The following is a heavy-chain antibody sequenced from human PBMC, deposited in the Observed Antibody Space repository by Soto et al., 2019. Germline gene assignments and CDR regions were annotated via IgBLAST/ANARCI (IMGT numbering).Heavy chain of an antibody. CDR1: GFTFSSYD. CDR2: IGTAGDT. V-gene: IGHV3-13*01. CDR3: TRGADGFDY. D-gene: IGHD3-16*01. J-gene: IGHJ4*02. Sequence: EVHLVESGGDLVQPGGSLRLSCAASGFTFSSYDFHWVRQATGKGLEWVSGIGTAGDTYYAGSVKGRFIMSRENAKNSLYLQMNRLRDGDTAVYYCTRGADGFDYWGQGTLVTVSS.